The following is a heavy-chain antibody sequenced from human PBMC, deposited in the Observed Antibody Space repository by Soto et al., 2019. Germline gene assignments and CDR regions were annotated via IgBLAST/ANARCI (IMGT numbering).Heavy chain of an antibody. Sequence: SETLSLTCTVSGGSISSYYWSWIRQPPGKGLERIGYIYYSGSTNYNPSLKSRVTISVDTSKNQFSLKLSSVTAADTAVYYCARTGITIFGVVTSYGFDPWGQGTLVTVSS. CDR2: IYYSGST. CDR1: GGSISSYY. J-gene: IGHJ5*02. D-gene: IGHD3-3*01. V-gene: IGHV4-59*01. CDR3: ARTGITIFGVVTSYGFDP.